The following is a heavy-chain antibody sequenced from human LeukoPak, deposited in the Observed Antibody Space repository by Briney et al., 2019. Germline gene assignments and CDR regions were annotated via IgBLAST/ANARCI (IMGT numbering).Heavy chain of an antibody. V-gene: IGHV3-53*01. CDR1: GFTVSSKY. CDR2: IYSGGST. CDR3: ARGRGSYYATTGGLDY. J-gene: IGHJ4*02. D-gene: IGHD3-22*01. Sequence: GGSLTLSCAASGFTVSSKYMTWVRQAPGKGLEGVSVIYSGGSTFYADSVRGRFTISRGSSKNTVYLQMSSLRAEDTAVYYCARGRGSYYATTGGLDYWGQGTLVTVSS.